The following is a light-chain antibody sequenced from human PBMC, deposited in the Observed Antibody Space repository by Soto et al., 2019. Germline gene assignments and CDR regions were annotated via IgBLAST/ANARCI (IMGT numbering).Light chain of an antibody. CDR3: QQYNNWPRT. CDR1: QSVSGN. V-gene: IGKV3-15*01. Sequence: EIVMTQSPATLSVSPGERATLSCRASQSVSGNLAWYQQKPGQAPRLLIYGASTRATGIPARFSGSGSGTEFTLPISSLQAEDFAVYYCQQYNNWPRTFGQGNKVE. J-gene: IGKJ1*01. CDR2: GAS.